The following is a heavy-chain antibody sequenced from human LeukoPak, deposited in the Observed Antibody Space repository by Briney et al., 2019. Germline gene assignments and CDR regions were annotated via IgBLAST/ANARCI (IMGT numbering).Heavy chain of an antibody. CDR3: AREEDSSMIRASHGMDV. CDR1: GFTFSDCT. Sequence: PGGSLRLSCATSGFTFSDCTMNWVRQAPGKGLEWLSCISRGGTYIYYSDSVKGRFTISRDSAKNSLYLQMNSLGAEDTAIYYCAREEDSSMIRASHGMDVWGQGTTVTVS. D-gene: IGHD6-6*01. CDR2: ISRGGTYI. J-gene: IGHJ6*02. V-gene: IGHV3-21*01.